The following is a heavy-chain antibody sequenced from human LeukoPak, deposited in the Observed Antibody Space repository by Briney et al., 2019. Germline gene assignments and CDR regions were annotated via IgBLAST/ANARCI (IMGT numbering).Heavy chain of an antibody. J-gene: IGHJ6*02. Sequence: PGGSLRLSCAASGFTFASYAMTWVRQAPGKGLEWFSAIYGSGGSTYYADSVKGRFTISRDNYKNTLYLQMNSLRAEDTAVYYCARDSGIYDSSGYYGLSYYGMDVWGQGTTVTV. CDR3: ARDSGIYDSSGYYGLSYYGMDV. CDR2: IYGSGGST. CDR1: GFTFASYA. V-gene: IGHV3-23*01. D-gene: IGHD3-22*01.